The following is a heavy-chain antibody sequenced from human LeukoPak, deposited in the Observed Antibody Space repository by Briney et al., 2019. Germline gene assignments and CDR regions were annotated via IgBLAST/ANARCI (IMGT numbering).Heavy chain of an antibody. CDR3: ARVRYDSGWYDY. Sequence: GGSLSLSCAASGLNFSAYAMTWVREAAGKGLECVSHITTGGSSIFYADSVKGRFTISRDNAKNSLYLQMNSLRAEDSAVYYCARVRYDSGWYDYWGQGALVTVSS. CDR1: GLNFSAYA. J-gene: IGHJ4*02. V-gene: IGHV3-48*04. CDR2: ITTGGSSI. D-gene: IGHD6-19*01.